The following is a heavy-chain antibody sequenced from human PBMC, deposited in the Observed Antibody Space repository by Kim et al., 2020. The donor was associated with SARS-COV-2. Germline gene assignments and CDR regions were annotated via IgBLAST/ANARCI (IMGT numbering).Heavy chain of an antibody. CDR1: GDSISSDDYY. Sequence: SETLSLTCTVSGDSISSDDYYWSWIRQPPGKGLEWIGYIFYSGGTRYNPSLKSRLIILVDTSKNQFSLRLSSLTAADTAVYYCGRVGWSSCSRCWVDPWG. J-gene: IGHJ5*02. D-gene: IGHD6-19*01. CDR2: IFYSGGT. V-gene: IGHV4-30-4*01. CDR3: GRVGWSSCSRCWVDP.